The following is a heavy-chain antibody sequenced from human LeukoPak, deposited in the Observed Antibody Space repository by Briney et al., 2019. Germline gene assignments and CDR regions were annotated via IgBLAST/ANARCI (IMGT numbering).Heavy chain of an antibody. Sequence: GESLKISCKGSGLTFTNYWIAWVRQMPGKGLEWMGIIYPGDSDTRYSPSFQGQVTISADKSINTAYLQWSSLKASDSAMYYCARRAYCGGDCYSDYWGQGTLVTVSS. J-gene: IGHJ4*02. CDR2: IYPGDSDT. CDR1: GLTFTNYW. CDR3: ARRAYCGGDCYSDY. D-gene: IGHD2-21*02. V-gene: IGHV5-51*01.